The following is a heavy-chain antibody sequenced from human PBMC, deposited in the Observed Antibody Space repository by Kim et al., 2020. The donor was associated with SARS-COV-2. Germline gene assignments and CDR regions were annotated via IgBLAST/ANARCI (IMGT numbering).Heavy chain of an antibody. V-gene: IGHV6-1*01. CDR3: ARVKLWGAPGRGWYDAFDI. J-gene: IGHJ3*02. D-gene: IGHD6-19*01. Sequence: SQTLSLTCAISGDSVSSNSAAWNWIRQSPSRGLEWLGRTYYRSKWYNDYAVSVKSRITINPDTSKNQFSLQLNSVTPEDTAVYYCARVKLWGAPGRGWYDAFDIWGQGTMVTVSS. CDR1: GDSVSSNSAA. CDR2: TYYRSKWYN.